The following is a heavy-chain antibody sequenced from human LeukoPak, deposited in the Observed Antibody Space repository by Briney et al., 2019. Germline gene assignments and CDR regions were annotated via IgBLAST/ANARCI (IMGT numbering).Heavy chain of an antibody. CDR2: IYYSGNT. D-gene: IGHD3-10*01. CDR3: VREDGTIVRGVITGGYFQH. Sequence: SETLSLTCTVSGGSISSGDYYWSWIRQPPGTGLEWIGCIYYSGNTYYNPSLKSRVTISVDTSKNQFSLKLSSVTAADTAVYYCVREDGTIVRGVITGGYFQHWGQGTLVTVSS. CDR1: GGSISSGDYY. J-gene: IGHJ1*01. V-gene: IGHV4-30-4*01.